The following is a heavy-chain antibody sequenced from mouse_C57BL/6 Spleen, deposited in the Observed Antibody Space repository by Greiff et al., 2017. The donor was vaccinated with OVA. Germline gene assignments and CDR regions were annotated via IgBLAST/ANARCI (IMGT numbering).Heavy chain of an antibody. J-gene: IGHJ2*01. CDR3: ARKDSNYFDY. CDR2: INPSSGYT. V-gene: IGHV1-7*01. Sequence: VKLVESGAELVKPGASVKLSCKASGYTFTSYWMHWVKQRPGQGLEWLGYINPSSGYTKYNQKFKDKATLTADKSSSTAYKQLSSLTYEDSAVYYCARKDSNYFDYWGKGTTLTVSS. D-gene: IGHD2-5*01. CDR1: GYTFTSYW.